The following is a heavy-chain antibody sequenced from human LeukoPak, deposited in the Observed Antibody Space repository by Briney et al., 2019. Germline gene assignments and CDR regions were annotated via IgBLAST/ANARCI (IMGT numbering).Heavy chain of an antibody. V-gene: IGHV3-23*01. D-gene: IGHD2-2*01. CDR1: GFTFSGYA. CDR3: AKDGAAIPY. CDR2: ISGSGGSP. Sequence: GGSLRLSCAASGFTFSGYAMSWVRRAPGKGLEWVSAISGSGGSPYYADSVKGRFTISRDNSKNTLYLQMNSLRAEDTAVYYCAKDGAAIPYWGQVALVTVSS. J-gene: IGHJ4*02.